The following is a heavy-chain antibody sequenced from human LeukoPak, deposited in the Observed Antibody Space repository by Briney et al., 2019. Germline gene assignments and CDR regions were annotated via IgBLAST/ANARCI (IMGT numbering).Heavy chain of an antibody. CDR3: ARGHGSWYEAEYFQH. CDR2: ISAYNGNT. D-gene: IGHD6-13*01. Sequence: ASVKVSCKASGYTFTSYGISWVRQAPGQGLEWMGWISAYNGNTNYAQKVQGRVTMTTDTSTSTAYMELRSLRSDDTAVYYCARGHGSWYEAEYFQHWGQGTLVTVSS. J-gene: IGHJ1*01. V-gene: IGHV1-18*01. CDR1: GYTFTSYG.